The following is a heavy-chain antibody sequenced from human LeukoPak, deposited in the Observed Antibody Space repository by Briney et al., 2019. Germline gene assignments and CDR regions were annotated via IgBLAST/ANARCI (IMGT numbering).Heavy chain of an antibody. CDR3: ARGVYYDSSGYYPYGY. Sequence: KASGTLSLTCAVSGVSISSSNWWSWVRQPPGKGLEWIGEIYHSGSTNYNPSLKSRVTISVDKSKNQFSLKLSSVTAADTAVYYCARGVYYDSSGYYPYGYWGQGTLVTVSS. D-gene: IGHD3-22*01. CDR1: GVSISSSNW. CDR2: IYHSGST. V-gene: IGHV4-4*02. J-gene: IGHJ4*02.